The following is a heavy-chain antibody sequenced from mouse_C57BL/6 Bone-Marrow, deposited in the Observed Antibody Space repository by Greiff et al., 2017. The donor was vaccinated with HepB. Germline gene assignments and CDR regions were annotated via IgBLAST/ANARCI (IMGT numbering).Heavy chain of an antibody. D-gene: IGHD2-3*01. CDR1: GFTFSNYW. V-gene: IGHV6-3*01. CDR3: TDDGYGKYFDV. CDR2: IRLKSDNYAT. J-gene: IGHJ1*03. Sequence: EVMLVESGGGLVQPGGSMKLSCVASGFTFSNYWMNWVRQSPEKGLEWVAQIRLKSDNYATHYAESVKGRFTISRDDSKSSVYLQMNNLRAEDTGIYYCTDDGYGKYFDVWGTGTTVTVSS.